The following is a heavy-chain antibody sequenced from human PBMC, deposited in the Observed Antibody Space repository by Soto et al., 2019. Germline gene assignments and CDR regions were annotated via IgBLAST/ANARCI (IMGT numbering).Heavy chain of an antibody. CDR2: IYPGDSDT. CDR1: GYSFTSYW. J-gene: IGHJ4*02. V-gene: IGHV5-51*01. CDR3: ARSAQEPLGMAQHMYYFDY. D-gene: IGHD2-21*01. Sequence: GVSLKISCKGSGYSFTSYWIGWVRQMPGKGLEWMGIIYPGDSDTRYSPSFQGQVTISADKSISTAYLQWSSLKASDTAMYYCARSAQEPLGMAQHMYYFDYWGQGTLVTVSS.